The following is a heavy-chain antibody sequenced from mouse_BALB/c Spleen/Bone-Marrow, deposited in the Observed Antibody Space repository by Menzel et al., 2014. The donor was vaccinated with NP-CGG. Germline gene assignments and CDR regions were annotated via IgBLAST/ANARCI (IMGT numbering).Heavy chain of an antibody. V-gene: IGHV14-3*02. D-gene: IGHD3-1*01. CDR3: VRAARTLDY. Sequence: VQLQQPGAELVKPGASVKLSCTASGFNIKDAYIHWVKQRPEQGLERIGRIDPANADTKYGPKFQGKATITADTSSNTVYLQFISLTSEYAAIYYCVRAARTLDYWGQGTTLTVSS. CDR2: IDPANADT. CDR1: GFNIKDAY. J-gene: IGHJ2*01.